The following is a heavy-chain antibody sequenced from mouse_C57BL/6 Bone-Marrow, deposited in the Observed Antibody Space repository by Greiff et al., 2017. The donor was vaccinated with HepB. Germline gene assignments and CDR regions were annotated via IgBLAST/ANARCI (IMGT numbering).Heavy chain of an antibody. CDR3: ARWGYDYDVGWFAY. V-gene: IGHV1-82*01. CDR2: IYPGDGDT. J-gene: IGHJ3*01. D-gene: IGHD2-4*01. CDR1: GYAFSSSW. Sequence: QVHVKQSGPELVKPGASVKISCKASGYAFSSSWMNWVKQRPGKGLEWIGRIYPGDGDTNYNGKFKGKATLTADKSSSTAYMQLSSLTSEDSAVYFCARWGYDYDVGWFAYWGQGTLVTVSA.